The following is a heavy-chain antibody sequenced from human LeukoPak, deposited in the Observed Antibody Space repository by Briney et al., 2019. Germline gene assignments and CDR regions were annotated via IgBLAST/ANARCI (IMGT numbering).Heavy chain of an antibody. J-gene: IGHJ4*02. D-gene: IGHD6-25*01. CDR3: TTRRQDGC. V-gene: IGHV3-15*01. CDR1: GFTFRDAW. Sequence: PGGSLILSCVGSGFTFRDAWISWVRQAPGKGLEWVGRIKSKIDGGTIDYAAPVKGRFTISRDDSRNTLYLQMNSLKTEDTAVYYCTTRRQDGCWGQGTLVTVS. CDR2: IKSKIDGGTI.